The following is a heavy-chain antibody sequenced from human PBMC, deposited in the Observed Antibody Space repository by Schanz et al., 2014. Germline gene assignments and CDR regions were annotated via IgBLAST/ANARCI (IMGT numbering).Heavy chain of an antibody. CDR2: LSANGDST. CDR1: GFTLSNYA. D-gene: IGHD2-2*01. J-gene: IGHJ4*02. Sequence: EVQLVESGGGLVQPGGSLRLSCAAPGFTLSNYAMHWVRQTPDKGLEWVSGLSANGDSTFYSSSVKGRFTISRDISKNTLYLQMGSLRAEDVAVYYCARESSNDIVLVPGAVFDHWGQGILVTVSS. CDR3: ARESSNDIVLVPGAVFDH. V-gene: IGHV3-64*01.